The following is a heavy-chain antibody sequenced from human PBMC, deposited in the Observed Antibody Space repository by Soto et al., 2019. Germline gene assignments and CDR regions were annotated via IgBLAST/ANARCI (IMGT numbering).Heavy chain of an antibody. CDR3: ALDRGGYYHFDH. D-gene: IGHD3-22*01. V-gene: IGHV4-31*03. Sequence: QVQLQESGPGLVKPSQTLSLTCSVSGGSISSSGYYCTWIRQHPGKGLEWIGYVYYSGSTYYNPSIKSRVTISVDTSRNQFSLNWRSVTAADTAVYYWALDRGGYYHFDHWGQGTLVTVSS. CDR1: GGSISSSGYY. CDR2: VYYSGST. J-gene: IGHJ4*02.